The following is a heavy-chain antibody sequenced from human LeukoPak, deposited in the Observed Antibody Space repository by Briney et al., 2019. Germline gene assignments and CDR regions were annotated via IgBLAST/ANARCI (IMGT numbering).Heavy chain of an antibody. J-gene: IGHJ4*02. CDR3: ARHETPYYYGWGYLDY. V-gene: IGHV4-38-2*01. CDR2: IYHSGST. D-gene: IGHD3-10*01. Sequence: SETLSLTCAVSGYSISSGYYWGWIRQPPGKGLEWIGSIYHSGSTYYNPSLKSRVTISVDTSKNQFSLKLSSVTAADTAVYYGARHETPYYYGWGYLDYWGQGTLVTVS. CDR1: GYSISSGYY.